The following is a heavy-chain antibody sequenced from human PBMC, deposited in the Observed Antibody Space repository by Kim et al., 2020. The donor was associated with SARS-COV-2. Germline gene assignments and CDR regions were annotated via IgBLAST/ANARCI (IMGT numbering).Heavy chain of an antibody. CDR3: ARGATNIKAFGAFDI. J-gene: IGHJ3*02. Sequence: GGSLRLSCAASGFTFSSYSMNWVRQAPGKGLEWVSSISSSSSYIYYADSVKGRFTISRDNAKNSLYLQMNSLRAEDTAVYYCARGATNIKAFGAFDIWGQGTMVTVSS. D-gene: IGHD5-12*01. V-gene: IGHV3-21*01. CDR1: GFTFSSYS. CDR2: ISSSSSYI.